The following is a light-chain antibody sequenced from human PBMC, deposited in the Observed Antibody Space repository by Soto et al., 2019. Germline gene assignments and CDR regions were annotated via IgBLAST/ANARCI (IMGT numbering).Light chain of an antibody. V-gene: IGKV3-15*01. Sequence: IVMTQSPSTLAVSPGERATLSCRASQSVSSNLAWYQQKPGKAPRLLIYGASTRDTGIPDRFSGSGSGTDFTLTISRLEPEDFEVYYCQQYGDSPFTFGPGTKVDIK. CDR2: GAS. CDR1: QSVSSN. J-gene: IGKJ3*01. CDR3: QQYGDSPFT.